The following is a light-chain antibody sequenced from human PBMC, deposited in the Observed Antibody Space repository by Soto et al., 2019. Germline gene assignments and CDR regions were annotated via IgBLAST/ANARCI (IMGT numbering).Light chain of an antibody. CDR2: DVS. CDR3: SLYTSSNTRV. J-gene: IGLJ1*01. Sequence: QSALTQPASVSGSPGQSITISCTGTSSDVGGYNYVSWYQQHPGKAPKFMIYDVSNRPSGVFNRFSGSKSGNTASLTISGLQADDEADYYCSLYTSSNTRVFGIWTKLTV. V-gene: IGLV2-14*01. CDR1: SSDVGGYNY.